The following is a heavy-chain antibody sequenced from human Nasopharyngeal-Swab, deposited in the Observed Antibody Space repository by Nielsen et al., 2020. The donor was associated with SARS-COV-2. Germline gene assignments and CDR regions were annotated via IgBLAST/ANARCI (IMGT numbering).Heavy chain of an antibody. CDR3: ARGAPEHIVVVTAKYYYYYMDV. V-gene: IGHV3-30-3*01. CDR2: ISYDGINK. CDR1: GFTFSSYA. D-gene: IGHD2-21*02. Sequence: GESLKISCAASGFTFSSYAMHWVRQAPGKGLEWVAVISYDGINKYYADSVKGRFTISRDNSKNTLYLQMNSLRAEDTAVYYCARGAPEHIVVVTAKYYYYYMDVWGKGTTVTVSS. J-gene: IGHJ6*03.